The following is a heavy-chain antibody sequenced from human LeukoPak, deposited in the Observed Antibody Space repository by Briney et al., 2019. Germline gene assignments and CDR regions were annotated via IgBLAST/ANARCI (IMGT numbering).Heavy chain of an antibody. CDR2: ISYDGSNK. Sequence: GGSLRLSCAASGFTFSSHAMHWVRQAPGKGLEWVAIISYDGSNKYYAEPVKGRFTISKDNSKNTLYLQLDNLTVDDTAVYYCGRGGSGSYYYYYYYMDVWGKGTTVTVSS. CDR1: GFTFSSHA. V-gene: IGHV3-30*01. D-gene: IGHD3-10*01. CDR3: GRGGSGSYYYYYYYMDV. J-gene: IGHJ6*03.